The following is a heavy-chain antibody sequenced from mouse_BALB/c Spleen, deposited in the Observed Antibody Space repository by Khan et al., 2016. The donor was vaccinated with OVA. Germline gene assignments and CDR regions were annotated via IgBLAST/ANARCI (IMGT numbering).Heavy chain of an antibody. V-gene: IGHV9-4*02. CDR3: ARGGATYDRNGGGAMEY. Sequence: LVESGPELKKPGETVRISCKASGYTFTTAGIQWVQKMPGKGLKWIGWINTHSGVPKYAEDFKGRFAFSLEISVSTAYLQITNLKNEDTATYCWARGGATYDRNGGGAMEYWGQGTSVTVSS. CDR2: INTHSGVP. J-gene: IGHJ4*01. CDR1: GYTFTTAG. D-gene: IGHD2-5*01.